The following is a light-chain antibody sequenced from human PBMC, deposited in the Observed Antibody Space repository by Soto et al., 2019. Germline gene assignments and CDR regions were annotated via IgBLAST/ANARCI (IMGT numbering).Light chain of an antibody. Sequence: DIQMTQSPSSLSASVEDRVIITCRASQSISNHLNWYQQKAGKAPKLLIFAASSLQSGVPSRFSGSRSGPDFTLTISSLQPEDFATYYCQQSYSSPPTFGQGTKVDIK. CDR3: QQSYSSPPT. J-gene: IGKJ1*01. CDR2: AAS. V-gene: IGKV1-39*01. CDR1: QSISNH.